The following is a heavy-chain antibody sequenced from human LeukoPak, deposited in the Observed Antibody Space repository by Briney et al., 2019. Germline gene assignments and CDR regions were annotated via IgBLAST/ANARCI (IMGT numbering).Heavy chain of an antibody. CDR2: INPNSGGT. Sequence: ASVKVSCKASGYTFTGYYMHWVRQAPGQGLEWMGWINPNSGGTNYAQKFQGRVTMTRDTSISTAYMELSRLRSDDTAVYHCARRNVVPASNWFDPWGQGNLVTVSS. CDR1: GYTFTGYY. V-gene: IGHV1-2*02. CDR3: ARRNVVPASNWFDP. D-gene: IGHD2-2*01. J-gene: IGHJ5*02.